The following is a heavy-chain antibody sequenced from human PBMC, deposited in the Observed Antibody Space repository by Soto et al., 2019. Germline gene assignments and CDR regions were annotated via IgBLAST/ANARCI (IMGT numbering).Heavy chain of an antibody. Sequence: QVQLVQSGAEVRQPASSVKVSCKTSGGTFSSYAISWVRQAPGQGLEWMGGIVPIVDTSTYAQKFQGRVTITADESTSTADMERSSLRSDDTAIYYCVRVVAIPGYPDNWGQGTLVTVSS. CDR3: VRVVAIPGYPDN. V-gene: IGHV1-69*12. CDR1: GGTFSSYA. J-gene: IGHJ4*02. CDR2: IVPIVDTS. D-gene: IGHD5-12*01.